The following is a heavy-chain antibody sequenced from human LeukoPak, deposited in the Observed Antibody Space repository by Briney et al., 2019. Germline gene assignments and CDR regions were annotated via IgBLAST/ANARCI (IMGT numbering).Heavy chain of an antibody. CDR1: GFSFSSYG. CDR3: AKPTRGSGGSFLIDY. V-gene: IGHV3-33*06. CDR2: IWNDGSSK. Sequence: PGRSLRLSCAASGFSFSSYGMHWVRQSPGKGLEWVAVIWNDGSSKYYVDSVKGRFTISRDNSENTLYLQMDSLRGDDTAVYYCAKPTRGSGGSFLIDYXGQGTLVTV. D-gene: IGHD2-15*01. J-gene: IGHJ4*02.